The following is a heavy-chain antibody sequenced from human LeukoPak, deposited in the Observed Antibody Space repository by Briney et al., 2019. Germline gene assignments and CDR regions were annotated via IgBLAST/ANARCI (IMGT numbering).Heavy chain of an antibody. Sequence: GGSLRLSCAASGFTFDDYAMHWVRQAPGKGLEWVSLISGDGGSTYYADSVKGRFTISRDNSKNSLYLQMNSLRTEDTALYYCAKDMIRYCSGGSCTLFDYWGQGTLVTVSS. J-gene: IGHJ4*02. D-gene: IGHD2-15*01. CDR2: ISGDGGST. CDR1: GFTFDDYA. V-gene: IGHV3-43*02. CDR3: AKDMIRYCSGGSCTLFDY.